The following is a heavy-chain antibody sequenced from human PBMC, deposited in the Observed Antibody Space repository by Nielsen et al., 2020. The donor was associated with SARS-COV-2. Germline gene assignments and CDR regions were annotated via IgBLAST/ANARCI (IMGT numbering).Heavy chain of an antibody. CDR3: AKMSPPGIAVGTAEYFQH. D-gene: IGHD6-19*01. V-gene: IGHV3-23*01. CDR1: GFIFSSYA. Sequence: GGSLRLSCTASGFIFSSYAMSWVRQAPGKGLEWVSAISGSGGRTHYADSVKGRFTISRDKSKNTLYVLMNSLRAEDTAVYYCAKMSPPGIAVGTAEYFQHWGQGTLVTVSS. CDR2: ISGSGGRT. J-gene: IGHJ1*01.